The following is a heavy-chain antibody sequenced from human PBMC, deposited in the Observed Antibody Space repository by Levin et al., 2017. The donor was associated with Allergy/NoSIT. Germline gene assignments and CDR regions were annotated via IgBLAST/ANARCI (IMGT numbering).Heavy chain of an antibody. CDR1: GFTFSSYA. CDR2: ISGSGGST. CDR3: AKGGTTYYDFWSGYYPPDY. J-gene: IGHJ4*02. V-gene: IGHV3-23*01. Sequence: PGGSLRLSCAASGFTFSSYAMSWVRQAPGKGLEWVSAISGSGGSTYYADSVKGRFTISRDNSKNTLYLQMNSLRAEDTAVYYCAKGGTTYYDFWSGYYPPDYWGQGTLVTVSS. D-gene: IGHD3-3*01.